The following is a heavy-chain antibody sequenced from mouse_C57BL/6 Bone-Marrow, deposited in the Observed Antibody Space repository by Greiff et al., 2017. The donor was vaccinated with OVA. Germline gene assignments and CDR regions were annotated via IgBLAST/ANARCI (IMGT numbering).Heavy chain of an antibody. D-gene: IGHD2-5*01. V-gene: IGHV8-12*01. CDR1: GFSLSTSGMG. CDR2: IYWDDDK. Sequence: QVTLKVCGPGILQSSQTLSLTCSFSGFSLSTSGMGVSWIRQPSGKGLEWLAHIYWDDDKRYNPSLKSRLTISKDTSRNQVFLKITSVDTADTATYYCARICSNYGAYWGQGTLVTVSA. J-gene: IGHJ3*01. CDR3: ARICSNYGAY.